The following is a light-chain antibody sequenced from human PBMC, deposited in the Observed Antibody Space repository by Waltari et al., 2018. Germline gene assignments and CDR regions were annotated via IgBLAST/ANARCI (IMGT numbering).Light chain of an antibody. J-gene: IGLJ3*02. CDR1: SSDIGSYDL. CDR2: EVI. V-gene: IGLV2-23*02. CDR3: CSYANRL. Sequence: QSALTQPASVSGSPGQSITISCTGTSSDIGSYDLVSWYQQHPGKAPKLIIYEVIKRPSGFSDRFSGSKSGNTASLTISGLQAEDEDDYFCCSYANRLFGGGTKLTVL.